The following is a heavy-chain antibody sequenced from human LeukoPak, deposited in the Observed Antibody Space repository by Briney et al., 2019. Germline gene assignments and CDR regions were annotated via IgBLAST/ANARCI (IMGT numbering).Heavy chain of an antibody. CDR2: ISGSGGST. CDR1: GFTFSSYA. D-gene: IGHD3-10*01. V-gene: IGHV3-23*01. Sequence: PGGSLRLSCAASGFTFSSYAMSWVRQAPGKGLEWVSAISGSGGSTYYADSVKGRFAISRDNSKNTLYLQMNSLRAEDTAVYYCAKEGGPLWFGESYFDYWGQGTLVTVSS. CDR3: AKEGGPLWFGESYFDY. J-gene: IGHJ4*02.